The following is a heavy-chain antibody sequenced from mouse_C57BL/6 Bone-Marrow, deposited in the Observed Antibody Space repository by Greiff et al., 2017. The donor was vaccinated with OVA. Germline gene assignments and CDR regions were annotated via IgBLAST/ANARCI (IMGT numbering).Heavy chain of an antibody. CDR1: GYTFTTYP. Sequence: QVQLQQPGAELVKPGASVMMSCKASGYTFTTYPIEWMKQNHGKSLEWIGNFHPSNADTKYNEKFKGKATLTVETSSSTVYFELSRLTSDDSAVYYCAIYYYYPWFAYWGRGTLVTVSA. CDR3: AIYYYYPWFAY. D-gene: IGHD2-4*01. CDR2: FHPSNADT. J-gene: IGHJ3*01. V-gene: IGHV1-47*01.